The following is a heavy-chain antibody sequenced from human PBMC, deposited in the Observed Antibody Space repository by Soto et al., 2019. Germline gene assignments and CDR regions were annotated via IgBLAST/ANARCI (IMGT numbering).Heavy chain of an antibody. CDR3: ARDLYGYGDYFDY. CDR2: IYYSGST. Sequence: SETLSLTCTVSGGSISSGGYYWSWIRQHPGKGLEWIGYIYYSGSTYYNPSLKSRVTISVDTSKNQFSLKLSSVTAADTAVYYCARDLYGYGDYFDYWGQGTLVTVSS. J-gene: IGHJ4*02. D-gene: IGHD4-17*01. V-gene: IGHV4-31*03. CDR1: GGSISSGGYY.